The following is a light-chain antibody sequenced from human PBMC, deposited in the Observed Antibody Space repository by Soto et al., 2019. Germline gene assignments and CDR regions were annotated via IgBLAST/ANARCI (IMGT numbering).Light chain of an antibody. J-gene: IGKJ3*01. CDR2: AAS. Sequence: DIQMTQSPSSLSASVGDRVTITCRASQSISSYLNWYQQKPGKAPKLLIYAASSLQSGVPSRFIGSVSGTDFTLTISSLQPEDFATYYCKQRYSTPGFNFGPGTKVDIK. CDR1: QSISSY. CDR3: KQRYSTPGFN. V-gene: IGKV1-39*01.